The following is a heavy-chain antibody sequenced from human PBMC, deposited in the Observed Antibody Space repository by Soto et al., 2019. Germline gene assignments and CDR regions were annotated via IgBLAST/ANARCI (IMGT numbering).Heavy chain of an antibody. CDR3: ATGTYPPLLDS. Sequence: PGGSLRLSGAASGFSFGTYAINWVRQAPCKGLEWVSFISFSSIYIYYADSVRGRFTVSRDNAKNSLYLQLNNLRDEDTAVYYCATGTYPPLLDSWGQGTLVTVSS. CDR2: ISFSSIYI. V-gene: IGHV3-21*01. J-gene: IGHJ5*01. D-gene: IGHD1-26*01. CDR1: GFSFGTYA.